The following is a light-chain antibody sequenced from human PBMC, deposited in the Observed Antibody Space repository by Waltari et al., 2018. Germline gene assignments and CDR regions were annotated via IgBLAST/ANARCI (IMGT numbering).Light chain of an antibody. CDR3: ASWDESHYV. J-gene: IGLJ1*01. CDR1: HTNLGSHY. CDR2: RNN. V-gene: IGLV1-47*01. Sequence: QSVLTQPPPASETPGQRVTISCSGSHTNLGSHYLYWYQQLPGSAPKLLIYRNNLRPSGVPDRFSASKYGTLASLVISGLRSEDEGVYYCASWDESHYVFGGGTTVTVL.